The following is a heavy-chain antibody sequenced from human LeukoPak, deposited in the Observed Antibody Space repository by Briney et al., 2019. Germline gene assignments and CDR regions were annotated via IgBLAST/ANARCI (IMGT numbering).Heavy chain of an antibody. CDR1: GGSISSYY. Sequence: SETLSLTCTVSGGSISSYYWSWIRQPAGKGLEWIGRIYTSGSTNYNPSLKSRVTISVDTSKNQFSLKLSSVTAADTAVYYCATYGSGSLSGYFDYWGQGTLVTVSS. CDR2: IYTSGST. D-gene: IGHD3-10*01. V-gene: IGHV4-4*07. J-gene: IGHJ4*02. CDR3: ATYGSGSLSGYFDY.